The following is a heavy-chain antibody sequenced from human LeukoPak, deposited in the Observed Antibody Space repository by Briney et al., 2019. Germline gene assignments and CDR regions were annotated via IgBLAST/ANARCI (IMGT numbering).Heavy chain of an antibody. CDR1: GGSSSSYY. Sequence: SETLSLXCTVSGGSSSSYYWSWIRQPPGKGLESIGYIYYSGSTNYNPSLKSRVTISVDTSKNQFSLKLSSVTAADTAVYYCARANYGDLFFDYWGQGTLVTVSS. D-gene: IGHD4-17*01. J-gene: IGHJ4*02. CDR3: ARANYGDLFFDY. V-gene: IGHV4-59*01. CDR2: IYYSGST.